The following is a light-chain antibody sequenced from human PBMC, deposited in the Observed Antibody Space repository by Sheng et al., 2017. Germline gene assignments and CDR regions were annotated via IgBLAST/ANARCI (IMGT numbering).Light chain of an antibody. CDR1: SSNIGAGYD. CDR3: QSYDSSLSVV. J-gene: IGLJ2*01. CDR2: GNS. Sequence: QSVLTQPPSVSGAPGQRVTISCTGSSSNIGAGYDVHWYQQLPGTAPKXLIYGNSNRPSGVPDRFSGSKSGTSASLAITGLQAEDEADYYCQSYDSSLSVVFGGGTKLTVL. V-gene: IGLV1-40*01.